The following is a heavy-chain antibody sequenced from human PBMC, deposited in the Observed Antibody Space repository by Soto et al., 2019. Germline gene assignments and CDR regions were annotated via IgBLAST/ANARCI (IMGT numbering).Heavy chain of an antibody. CDR3: ARIEKSRYNWNYSDY. V-gene: IGHV2-26*01. J-gene: IGHJ4*02. CDR1: GFSLSNARMG. Sequence: GSGPTLVNPTETLTLTCTVSGFSLSNARMGVSWIRQPPGKALEWLAHIFSNDEKSYSTSLKSRLTISKDTSKSQVVLTMTNMDPVDTATYYCARIEKSRYNWNYSDYWGQGTLVTVSS. D-gene: IGHD1-20*01. CDR2: IFSNDEK.